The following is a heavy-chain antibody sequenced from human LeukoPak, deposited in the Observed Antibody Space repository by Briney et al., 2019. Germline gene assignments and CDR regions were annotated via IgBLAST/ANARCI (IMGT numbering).Heavy chain of an antibody. V-gene: IGHV4-59*11. CDR2: IYYSGNT. J-gene: IGHJ4*02. D-gene: IGHD5-12*01. Sequence: SETLSPTCTVSGGSISSHYWSWIRQPPGKGLEWIGYIYYSGNTNYNPSLKSRVAVSVDTSKNQFSLKLSSVTAADTAIYYCARGYGGYDWVFESWGQGTLVTVSS. CDR1: GGSISSHY. CDR3: ARGYGGYDWVFES.